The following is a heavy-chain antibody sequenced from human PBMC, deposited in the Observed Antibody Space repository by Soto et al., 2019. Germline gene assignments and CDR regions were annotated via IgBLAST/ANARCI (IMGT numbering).Heavy chain of an antibody. J-gene: IGHJ4*02. CDR3: ARGRCSSTSCYVVSYFDY. Sequence: GGSLRLSCAASGFTFSSYGMHWVRQAPGKGLEWVAVIWYDGSNNYYADSVKGRFTISRDNSKNTLYLQMNSLRAEDTALYYCARGRCSSTSCYVVSYFDYWGQGTLVTVSS. D-gene: IGHD2-2*01. CDR2: IWYDGSNN. CDR1: GFTFSSYG. V-gene: IGHV3-33*01.